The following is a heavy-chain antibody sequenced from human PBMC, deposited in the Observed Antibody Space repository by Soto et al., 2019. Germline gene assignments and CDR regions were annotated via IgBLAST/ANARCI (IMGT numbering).Heavy chain of an antibody. CDR3: ARDLGYGDYGTDF. Sequence: ASEKDSCKASGYTFRSNGITWVRQAPGQGFEWMGWINGDNGNTSYAQKFQGRLAMTTDTSTSTAYMELTSLKSDDTAVYYCARDLGYGDYGTDFWGQGTLVTVSS. J-gene: IGHJ4*02. D-gene: IGHD4-17*01. V-gene: IGHV1-18*04. CDR1: GYTFRSNG. CDR2: INGDNGNT.